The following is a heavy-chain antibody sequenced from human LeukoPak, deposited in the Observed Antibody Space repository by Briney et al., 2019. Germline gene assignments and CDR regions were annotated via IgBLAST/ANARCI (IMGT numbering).Heavy chain of an antibody. CDR2: IYYSGST. Sequence: SETLSLTCTVSGGSISSYYWSWIRQPPGKGLEWIGYIYYSGSTNYNPSLKSRVTISVDTSKNQFSLKLNSVTAADTAVYYGARGPPILRYFDWLSEWPNNNYGMDVWGQGTTVTVSS. V-gene: IGHV4-59*01. CDR1: GGSISSYY. D-gene: IGHD3-9*01. J-gene: IGHJ6*02. CDR3: ARGPPILRYFDWLSEWPNNNYGMDV.